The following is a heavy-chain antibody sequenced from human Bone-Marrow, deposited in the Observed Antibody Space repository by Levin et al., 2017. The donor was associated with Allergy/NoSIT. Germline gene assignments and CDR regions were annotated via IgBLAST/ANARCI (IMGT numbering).Heavy chain of an antibody. D-gene: IGHD1-1*01. CDR3: SRREYTDPHLYFDR. CDR1: GGSINTYY. J-gene: IGHJ2*01. V-gene: IGHV4-59*01. CDR2: IYYSGPT. Sequence: PSETLSLTCTVSGGSINTYYWSWIRQFPGKGLEWIGNIYYSGPTNYNPSLKGRLTISVDTSKNQFSLNLHSVTAADTSIYYCSRREYTDPHLYFDRWGRGSLVTVSS.